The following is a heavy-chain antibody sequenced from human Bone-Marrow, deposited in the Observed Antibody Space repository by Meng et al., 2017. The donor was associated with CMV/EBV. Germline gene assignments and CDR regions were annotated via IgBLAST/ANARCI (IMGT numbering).Heavy chain of an antibody. V-gene: IGHV3-30-3*01. CDR2: ISYDGDIT. CDR1: GFTFRNYE. CDR3: TRDQKQLWSRYFYYGMDV. Sequence: GESLKISCAASGFTFRNYEMNWVRQAPGKGLQWVALISYDGDITYYADSVKGRFTISRDNSRSTLYVQMNSLKAEDTAVYYCTRDQKQLWSRYFYYGMDVWGQGTTVTVSS. J-gene: IGHJ6*02. D-gene: IGHD1-1*01.